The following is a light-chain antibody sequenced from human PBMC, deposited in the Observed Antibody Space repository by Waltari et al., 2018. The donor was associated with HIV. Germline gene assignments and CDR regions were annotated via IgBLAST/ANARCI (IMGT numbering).Light chain of an antibody. CDR3: QAWDSSTVV. CDR2: QAS. J-gene: IGLJ2*01. CDR1: KLADHY. Sequence: SSELTQPPSVSVSPGHPASITCSRDKLADHYARWYQQKPGQSPLLVIYQASKRPSGIPERFSGSNSGNTATLTISGTQAMDEADYYCQAWDSSTVVFGGGTKLTVL. V-gene: IGLV3-1*01.